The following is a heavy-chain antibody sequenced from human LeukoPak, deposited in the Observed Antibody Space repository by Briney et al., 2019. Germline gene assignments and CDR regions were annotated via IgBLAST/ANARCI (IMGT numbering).Heavy chain of an antibody. CDR3: AAKGNGYTGIYVFAH. V-gene: IGHV3-66*01. CDR2: LYASGTT. CDR1: GFGVSVNY. Sequence: GGSLRLSCAASGFGVSVNYMSWVRQAPGKGPEWVSVLYASGTTKYADSVKGRFTISRDTSDNTLNLQMNGLGAEDSAVYYCAAKGNGYTGIYVFAHWGQGTLVTVSA. D-gene: IGHD1-26*01. J-gene: IGHJ4*02.